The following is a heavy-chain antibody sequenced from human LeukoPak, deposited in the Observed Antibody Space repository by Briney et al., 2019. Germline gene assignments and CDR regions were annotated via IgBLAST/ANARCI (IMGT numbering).Heavy chain of an antibody. CDR3: AKDLARHPTGAFDWVDLDY. J-gene: IGHJ4*02. V-gene: IGHV3-30*02. CDR2: IRYDGSNK. CDR1: GFTFSSYG. D-gene: IGHD3-9*01. Sequence: VRSLRLSCAASGFTFSSYGMHWVRQAPGKGLEWVAFIRYDGSNKYYADSVKGRFTISRDNSKNTLYLQMNSLRAEDTAVYYCAKDLARHPTGAFDWVDLDYWGQGTLVTVSS.